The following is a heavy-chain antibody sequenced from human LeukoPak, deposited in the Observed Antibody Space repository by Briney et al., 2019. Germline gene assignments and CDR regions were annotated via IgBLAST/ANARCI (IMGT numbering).Heavy chain of an antibody. CDR3: ARSRITMIVASLGYYYYYMDV. Sequence: SETLSLTCTVSGGSISSYYWSWIRQPPGKGLEWIGYIYYSGSTNYNPSLKSRVTISVDTSKNQFSLKLSSVTAADTAVYYCARSRITMIVASLGYYYYYMDVWGKGTTVTVSS. V-gene: IGHV4-59*01. CDR1: GGSISSYY. J-gene: IGHJ6*03. CDR2: IYYSGST. D-gene: IGHD3-22*01.